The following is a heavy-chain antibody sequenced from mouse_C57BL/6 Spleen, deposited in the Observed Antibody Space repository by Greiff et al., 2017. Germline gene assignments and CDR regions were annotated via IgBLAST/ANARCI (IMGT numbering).Heavy chain of an antibody. J-gene: IGHJ3*01. Sequence: EVNVVESGGGLVKPGGSLKLSCAASGFTFSSYAMSWVRQTPEKRLEWVATISDGGSYTYYPDNVKGRFTISRDNAKNNLYLQMSHLKSEDTAMYYCAREGYGSSFAYWGQGTLVTVSA. CDR1: GFTFSSYA. CDR3: AREGYGSSFAY. CDR2: ISDGGSYT. V-gene: IGHV5-4*01. D-gene: IGHD1-1*01.